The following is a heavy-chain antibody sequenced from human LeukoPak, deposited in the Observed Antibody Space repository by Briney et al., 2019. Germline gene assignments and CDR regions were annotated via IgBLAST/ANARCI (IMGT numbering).Heavy chain of an antibody. D-gene: IGHD2-2*01. V-gene: IGHV3-53*01. CDR3: ARGETSSYDY. J-gene: IGHJ4*02. Sequence: PGGSLRLSCAASGFTLSSYSMNWVRQAPGKGLEWVSVIYSGGNTYYADSVKGRFTISRDNSKNTVYLRMNSLRAEDTAVYYCARGETSSYDYWGQGTLVTVSS. CDR1: GFTLSSYS. CDR2: IYSGGNT.